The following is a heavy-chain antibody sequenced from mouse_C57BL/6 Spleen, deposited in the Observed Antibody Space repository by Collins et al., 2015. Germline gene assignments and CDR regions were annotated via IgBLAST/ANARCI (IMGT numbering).Heavy chain of an antibody. CDR3: AGYGNYPYYFDY. CDR2: INPNNGGT. J-gene: IGHJ2*01. Sequence: EVQLQQSGPELVKPGASVKISCKASGYTLTDYYMNWVKQSHGKSLEWIGDINPNNGGTTYNQKFKGKATLTVDKSSSTAYMELRSLTSEDSAVYYCAGYGNYPYYFDYWGQGTTLTVSS. CDR1: GYTLTDYY. D-gene: IGHD2-1*01. V-gene: IGHV1-26*01.